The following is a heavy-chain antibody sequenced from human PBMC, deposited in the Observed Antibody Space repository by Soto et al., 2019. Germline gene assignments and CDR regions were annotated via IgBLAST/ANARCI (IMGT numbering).Heavy chain of an antibody. Sequence: GESLKISCKGSGYSFTSYWISWVRQMPGKGLEWMGRIDPSDSYTNYSPSFQGHVTISADKSISTAYLQWSSLKASDTAMYYCARYYDGDYVRYYYYGIDGWAQGTTVTFSS. D-gene: IGHD4-17*01. CDR1: GYSFTSYW. CDR2: IDPSDSYT. V-gene: IGHV5-10-1*01. J-gene: IGHJ6*02. CDR3: ARYYDGDYVRYYYYGIDG.